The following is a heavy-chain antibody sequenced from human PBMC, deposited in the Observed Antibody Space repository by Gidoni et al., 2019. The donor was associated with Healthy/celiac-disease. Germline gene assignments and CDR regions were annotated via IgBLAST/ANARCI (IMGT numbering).Heavy chain of an antibody. V-gene: IGHV3-30-3*01. D-gene: IGHD2-2*01. CDR1: GFTFSSYA. CDR3: ARGYCSSTSCHYYYYYYGMDV. CDR2: ISYDGSNK. J-gene: IGHJ6*02. Sequence: QVQLVESGGGVVQPGRSLRLSCAASGFTFSSYAMHWVRQAPGKGLEWVAVISYDGSNKYYADSVKGRFTISRDNSKNTLYLQMNSLRAEDTAVYYCARGYCSSTSCHYYYYYYGMDVWGQGTTVTVSS.